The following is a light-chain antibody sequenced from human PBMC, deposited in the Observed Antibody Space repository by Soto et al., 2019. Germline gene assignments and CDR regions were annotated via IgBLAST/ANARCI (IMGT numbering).Light chain of an antibody. V-gene: IGKV3-11*01. CDR3: EQRNDWHVT. Sequence: EVVLTQSPATLSLSPGERATLSCRASQSVSSYLAWYQQKPGQAPRLLIYDISNRATGIPARFSGSVSGTDFTLNISSLEPDDFAVDYCEQRNDWHVTFGQGTRLEIK. J-gene: IGKJ5*01. CDR1: QSVSSY. CDR2: DIS.